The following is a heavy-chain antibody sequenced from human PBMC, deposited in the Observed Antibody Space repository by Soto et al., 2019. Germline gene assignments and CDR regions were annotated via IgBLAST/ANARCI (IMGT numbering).Heavy chain of an antibody. Sequence: PSETLSLTCTVSGGSISSGDDYWSWIRQPPGKGLEWIAYIYYSGNAYYNPSLRSRFIISVDMSKNQFSLRLSSVTAADAAVYYCATYNWKDRGLGYWGQGTMVTVSS. CDR2: IYYSGNA. CDR3: ATYNWKDRGLGY. D-gene: IGHD1-20*01. CDR1: GGSISSGDDY. J-gene: IGHJ4*02. V-gene: IGHV4-30-4*01.